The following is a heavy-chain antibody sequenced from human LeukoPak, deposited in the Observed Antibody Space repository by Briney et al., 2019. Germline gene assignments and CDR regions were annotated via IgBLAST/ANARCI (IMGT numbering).Heavy chain of an antibody. J-gene: IGHJ4*02. CDR2: ISYSGST. D-gene: IGHD6-13*01. Sequence: SETLSLTCTVSGGSINNYYWSWIRQPPGKGLEWIGYISYSGSTNYNPSLKSRVTISVDTSKNQFSLKLSSVTAADTAIYYCARLYSSSLGRVFDYWGQGTLVTVSS. V-gene: IGHV4-59*01. CDR3: ARLYSSSLGRVFDY. CDR1: GGSINNYY.